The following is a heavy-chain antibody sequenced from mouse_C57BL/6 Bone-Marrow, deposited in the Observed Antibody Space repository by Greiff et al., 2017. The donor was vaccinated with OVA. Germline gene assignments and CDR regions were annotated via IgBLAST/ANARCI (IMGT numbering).Heavy chain of an antibody. CDR2: IDPENGDT. Sequence: EVMLVESGAELVRPGASVKLSCTASGFNIKDDYMHWVKQRPEQGLEWIGWIDPENGDTEYASKFQGKATITADTSSNTAYLQLSSLTSEDTAVYYCIPTGAWFAYWGQGTLVTVSA. J-gene: IGHJ3*01. CDR1: GFNIKDDY. CDR3: IPTGAWFAY. D-gene: IGHD4-1*01. V-gene: IGHV14-4*01.